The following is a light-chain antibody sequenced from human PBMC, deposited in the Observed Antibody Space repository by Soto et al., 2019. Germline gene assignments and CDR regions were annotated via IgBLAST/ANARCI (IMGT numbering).Light chain of an antibody. V-gene: IGKV1-12*01. CDR1: QGISSW. CDR2: AAS. J-gene: IGKJ5*01. Sequence: QVTQSPPTLSASVGDRVTITCRASQGISSWLAWYQQKPGKAPKLLIYAASSLQSGVPSRFSGSGSGTDFTLTISSLEPEDFAVYYCQQRSDWPSFGQGTRLEI. CDR3: QQRSDWPS.